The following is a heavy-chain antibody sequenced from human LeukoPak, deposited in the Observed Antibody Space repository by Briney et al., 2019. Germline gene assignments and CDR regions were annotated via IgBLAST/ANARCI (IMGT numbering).Heavy chain of an antibody. V-gene: IGHV3-11*04. CDR1: GFTFSDYY. CDR3: ARDSTVQGVIIRGHFDY. J-gene: IGHJ4*02. CDR2: ISSSGSTI. Sequence: GGSLRLSCAASGFTFSDYYMSWIRQAPGKGLEWVSYISSSGSTIYYADSVKGRFTISRDNAKNSLYLQMNSLRAEDTAVYYCARDSTVQGVIIRGHFDYWGQGTLVTVSS. D-gene: IGHD3-10*01.